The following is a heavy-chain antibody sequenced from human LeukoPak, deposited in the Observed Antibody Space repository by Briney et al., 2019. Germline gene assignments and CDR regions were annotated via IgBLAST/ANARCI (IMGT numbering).Heavy chain of an antibody. D-gene: IGHD5-18*01. CDR2: ISYDGSNK. V-gene: IGHV3-30*18. CDR3: AKEEEGYSYDY. Sequence: QPGGSLRLSCAASGFTFSSYAMSWVRQAPGKGLEWVAVISYDGSNKYYADSVKGRFTISRDNSKNTLYLQMNSLRAEDTAVYYCAKEEEGYSYDYWGQGTLVTVSS. J-gene: IGHJ4*02. CDR1: GFTFSSYA.